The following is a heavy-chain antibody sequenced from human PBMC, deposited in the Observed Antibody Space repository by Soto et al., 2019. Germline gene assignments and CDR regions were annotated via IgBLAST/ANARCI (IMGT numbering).Heavy chain of an antibody. J-gene: IGHJ6*01. CDR1: GVSISIGGNY. CDR2: IYYSGTA. Sequence: SETLSLTCTVSGVSISIGGNYWSWIRQQPGKGLEWIGYIYYSGTAYYNPSLRSRLTISVKTSKNQFSLKLSSVTAADTAVYYCARVPVTYGMEVWG. V-gene: IGHV4-31*03. CDR3: ARVPVTYGMEV. D-gene: IGHD4-4*01.